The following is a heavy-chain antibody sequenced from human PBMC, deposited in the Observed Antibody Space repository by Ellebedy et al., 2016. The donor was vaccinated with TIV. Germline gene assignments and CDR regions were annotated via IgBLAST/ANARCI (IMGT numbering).Heavy chain of an antibody. Sequence: PGGSRRLSCAASGFTLSSYWMHWVRHAPGKGLVWVSRINSDGSSTSYADSVKGRFTIARDHAKNTLYLQMNSLRAEDTAVYYCASGCSGGSCFHWGQGTLVTVSP. D-gene: IGHD2-15*01. CDR3: ASGCSGGSCFH. J-gene: IGHJ4*02. CDR1: GFTLSSYW. CDR2: INSDGSST. V-gene: IGHV3-74*01.